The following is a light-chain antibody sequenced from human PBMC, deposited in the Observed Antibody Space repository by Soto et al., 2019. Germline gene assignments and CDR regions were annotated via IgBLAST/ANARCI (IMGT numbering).Light chain of an antibody. CDR1: QSVGSN. Sequence: EMVMTQSPVTLSLSPGERATLSCRASQSVGSNLTWYQQKPGQAPRLLIYGASNRSTGVPARFSGSGSGTEFSLTISSLQSEDFAIYHCQQYGRWPPAFGGGTKVEVK. V-gene: IGKV3-15*01. CDR3: QQYGRWPPA. J-gene: IGKJ4*01. CDR2: GAS.